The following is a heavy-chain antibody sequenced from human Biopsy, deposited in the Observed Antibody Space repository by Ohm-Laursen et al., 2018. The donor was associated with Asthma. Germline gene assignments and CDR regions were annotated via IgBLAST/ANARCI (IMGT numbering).Heavy chain of an antibody. CDR2: INPNSGGT. CDR1: GYTLTGYY. CDR3: AREGITGTTAWFDP. Sequence: ASVKVSCKASGYTLTGYYMHWVRQAPGQGLEWMGRINPNSGGTNYAQKFQGRVTMTRDTSISTAYMELSRLRSDDTAVYYCAREGITGTTAWFDPWGQGTLVTVSS. V-gene: IGHV1-2*06. J-gene: IGHJ5*02. D-gene: IGHD1-7*01.